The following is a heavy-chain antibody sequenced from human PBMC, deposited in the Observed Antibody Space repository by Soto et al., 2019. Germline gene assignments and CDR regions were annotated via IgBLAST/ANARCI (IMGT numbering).Heavy chain of an antibody. CDR1: GGSFSGYY. D-gene: IGHD1-1*01. CDR2: INHSGST. Sequence: SATLSLTCGVYGGSFSGYYGRWIREPPGKGLEWIGEINHSGSTNYNPSLKSRVTISVDTSKNQFSLKLSSVTAADTAVYYCERGNDDALDIWGQGTMVTVS. J-gene: IGHJ3*02. V-gene: IGHV4-34*01. CDR3: ERGNDDALDI.